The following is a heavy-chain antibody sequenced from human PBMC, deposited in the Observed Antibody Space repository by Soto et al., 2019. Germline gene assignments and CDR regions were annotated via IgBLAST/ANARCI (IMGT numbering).Heavy chain of an antibody. J-gene: IGHJ6*02. CDR3: ARPPELRRIYYYYGMEV. V-gene: IGHV1-69*12. Sequence: QVQLVQSGAEVKKPGSSVKVSCKASGGTFSSYAISWVRQAPGQGLEWMGGIIPIFGTANYAQKFQGRVTMTADECTITGYRELRSLRSEDTAVYYCARPPELRRIYYYYGMEVWGQGTTVTVSS. CDR2: IIPIFGTA. CDR1: GGTFSSYA.